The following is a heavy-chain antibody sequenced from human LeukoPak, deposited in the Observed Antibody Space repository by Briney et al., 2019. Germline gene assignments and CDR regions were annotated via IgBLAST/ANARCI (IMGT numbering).Heavy chain of an antibody. V-gene: IGHV4-39*01. Sequence: SETLSLTCTVSGGSISNNNYYWGWIRQPPGKGLEWIGNIYYTGSTYYDPSLKSRVTISVDTSKNQFSLKLSSVTAADTAVYYCARHRGDYYDSSGSFDYWGQGTLVTASS. CDR1: GGSISNNNYY. CDR3: ARHRGDYYDSSGSFDY. J-gene: IGHJ4*02. CDR2: IYYTGST. D-gene: IGHD3-22*01.